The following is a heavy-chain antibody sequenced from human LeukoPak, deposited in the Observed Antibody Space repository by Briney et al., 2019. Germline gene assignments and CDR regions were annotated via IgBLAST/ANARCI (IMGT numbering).Heavy chain of an antibody. J-gene: IGHJ6*03. Sequence: ASVKVSCKVSGYTYSNFGISWVREAPGQGLEWMGWINAYNGDTDYAEKVQGRVTMTRDTSTSTAYMELRSLRSEDTAVYYCARDGLVPARYYLDFWGKRTKVTVSS. CDR1: GYTYSNFG. CDR2: INAYNGDT. D-gene: IGHD2-2*01. CDR3: ARDGLVPARYYLDF. V-gene: IGHV1-18*01.